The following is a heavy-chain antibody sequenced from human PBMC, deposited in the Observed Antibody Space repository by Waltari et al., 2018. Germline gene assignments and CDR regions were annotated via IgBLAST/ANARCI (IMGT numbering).Heavy chain of an antibody. CDR2: INHSGST. Sequence: QVQLQQWGAGLLKPSETLSLTCAVYGGSFSGYYWSWIRQPPGTGLVWIGEINHSGSTIYNPSLKCRVTISVDTSKNQFSLKRSSVTAADTAVYYCARGGQWLVGYYYYGMDVWGQGTTVTVSS. J-gene: IGHJ6*02. V-gene: IGHV4-34*01. D-gene: IGHD6-19*01. CDR1: GGSFSGYY. CDR3: ARGGQWLVGYYYYGMDV.